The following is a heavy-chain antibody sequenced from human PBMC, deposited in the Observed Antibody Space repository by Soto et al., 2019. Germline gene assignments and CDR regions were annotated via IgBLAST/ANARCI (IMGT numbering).Heavy chain of an antibody. CDR3: ARGRAWGYYYYCMDV. CDR2: INHSGST. J-gene: IGHJ6*02. CDR1: GGSFSGYY. V-gene: IGHV4-34*01. D-gene: IGHD1-26*01. Sequence: PSETLSLTCAVSGGSFSGYYWSWIRQPPGKGLEWIGEINHSGSTNYNPSLKSRVTISVDTSKNQFSLKLSSVTAADTAVYYCARGRAWGYYYYCMDVWGQGTTVTVSS.